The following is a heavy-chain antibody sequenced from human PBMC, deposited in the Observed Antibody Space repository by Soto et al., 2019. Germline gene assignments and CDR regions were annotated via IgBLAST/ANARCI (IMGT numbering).Heavy chain of an antibody. CDR2: IIPMFGTA. Sequence: GASVKVSCKASGGTFSSYAISWVRQAPGQGLEWMGGIIPMFGTATYAQKFQGRVTMTSDTSTSTVYMELSSLRSEDTAVYYCATGWAAAGRVDPPRRTWWFDPWGQGTQVTVSS. V-gene: IGHV1-69*05. CDR1: GGTFSSYA. J-gene: IGHJ5*02. CDR3: ATGWAAAGRVDPPRRTWWFDP. D-gene: IGHD6-13*01.